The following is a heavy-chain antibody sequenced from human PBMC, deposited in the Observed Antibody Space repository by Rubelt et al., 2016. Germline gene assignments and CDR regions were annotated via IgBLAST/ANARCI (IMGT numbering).Heavy chain of an antibody. CDR3: ARVDTAMVTGVDY. CDR1: GGSVSSGSYY. Sequence: QVQLQESGPGLVKPSEPLSLTCTVSGGSVSSGSYYWSWLRQPPGKGLEWIGHISSRGSTNYNPSPKSGVTISVDTSKNHFSLKLSSVTAADTAVYYCARVDTAMVTGVDYWGQGTLVTVSS. J-gene: IGHJ4*02. V-gene: IGHV4-61*01. CDR2: ISSRGST. D-gene: IGHD5-18*01.